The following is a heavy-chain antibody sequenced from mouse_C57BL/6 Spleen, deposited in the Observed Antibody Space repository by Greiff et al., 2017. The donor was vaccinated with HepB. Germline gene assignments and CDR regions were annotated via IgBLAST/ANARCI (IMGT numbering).Heavy chain of an antibody. CDR2: ISSGSSTI. CDR3: ARNRGSSYWYFDV. CDR1: GFTFSDYG. J-gene: IGHJ1*03. D-gene: IGHD1-1*01. Sequence: EVHLVESGGGLVKPGGSLKLSCAASGFTFSDYGMHWVRQAPEKGLEWVAYISSGSSTIYYADTVKGRFTISRDNAKNTLFLQMTSLRSEDTAMYYCARNRGSSYWYFDVWGTGTTVTVSS. V-gene: IGHV5-17*01.